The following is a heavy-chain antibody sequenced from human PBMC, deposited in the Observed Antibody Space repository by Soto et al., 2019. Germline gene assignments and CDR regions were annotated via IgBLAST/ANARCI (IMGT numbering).Heavy chain of an antibody. Sequence: GVSLRLSCAVSGFTLRNYGMHWATQAPGKGLEWVTVIWYDGSNRYYVDSVKGRFTSSRDNSKNTLYLQMNSLRAEDTAVDYCAREVAGAFDYWGQGTLVTVSS. J-gene: IGHJ4*02. V-gene: IGHV3-33*01. CDR2: IWYDGSNR. CDR1: GFTLRNYG. CDR3: AREVAGAFDY. D-gene: IGHD6-19*01.